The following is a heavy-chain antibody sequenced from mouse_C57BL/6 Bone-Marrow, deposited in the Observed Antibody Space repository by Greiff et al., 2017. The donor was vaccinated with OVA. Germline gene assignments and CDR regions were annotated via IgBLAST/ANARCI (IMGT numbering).Heavy chain of an antibody. CDR2: ISDGGSYT. Sequence: EVKLVESGGGLVKPGGSLKLSCAASGFTFSSYAMSWVRQTPEKRLEWVATISDGGSYTYYPDNVKGRFTISRDNAKNNLYLQMSHLKSEDTAMYYCARDKERITTVVHFDYWGQGTTLTVSS. D-gene: IGHD1-1*01. V-gene: IGHV5-4*01. CDR1: GFTFSSYA. J-gene: IGHJ2*01. CDR3: ARDKERITTVVHFDY.